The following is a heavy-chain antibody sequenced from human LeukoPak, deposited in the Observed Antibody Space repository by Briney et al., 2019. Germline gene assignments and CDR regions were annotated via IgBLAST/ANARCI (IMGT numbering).Heavy chain of an antibody. CDR2: INSDGTST. CDR1: GFTFRSYW. J-gene: IGHJ4*02. D-gene: IGHD6-19*01. CDR3: ARSVAVAGWGDIFDY. V-gene: IGHV3-74*01. Sequence: GGSLRLSCGASGFTFRSYWMHWVRQAPGKGLVWVSRINSDGTSTSYADSVKGRFTIPRDNGKNSLDLQMNSLRADDTAVYYCARSVAVAGWGDIFDYWGQGTLVTVSS.